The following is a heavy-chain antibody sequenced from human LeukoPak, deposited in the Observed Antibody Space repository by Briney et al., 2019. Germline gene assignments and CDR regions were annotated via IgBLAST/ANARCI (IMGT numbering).Heavy chain of an antibody. D-gene: IGHD3-10*01. V-gene: IGHV3-23*01. CDR1: GFTFNNYA. CDR3: AKIHYGSGSYKFDY. Sequence: GGSLRLSCAASGFTFNNYAMSWVRQAPGKGLEWVSVISGSGGSTYYADSLKGRFTISRDNSKNTLYLQMNSLRAEDTAVYYCAKIHYGSGSYKFDYWGQGTLVTVSS. J-gene: IGHJ4*02. CDR2: ISGSGGST.